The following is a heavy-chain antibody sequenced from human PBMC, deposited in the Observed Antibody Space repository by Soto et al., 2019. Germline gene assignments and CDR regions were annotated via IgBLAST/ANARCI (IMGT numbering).Heavy chain of an antibody. CDR3: ARDVNDYGDYWSEAHNWFDP. J-gene: IGHJ5*02. CDR2: IIPIFGTA. D-gene: IGHD4-17*01. V-gene: IGHV1-69*13. CDR1: GGTFSSYA. Sequence: SVKVSCKAPGGTFSSYAISWVRQAPGQGLEWMGGIIPIFGTANYAQKFQGRVTITADESTSTAYMELSSLRSEDTAVYYCARDVNDYGDYWSEAHNWFDPWGQGTLVTVSS.